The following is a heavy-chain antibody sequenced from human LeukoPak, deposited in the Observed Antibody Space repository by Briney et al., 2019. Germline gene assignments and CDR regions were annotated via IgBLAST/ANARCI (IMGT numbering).Heavy chain of an antibody. Sequence: PGGSLRLSCAASGFTFSSYSMNWVRQAPGKGLVWVSRINSDGSSTSNADSVKGRFTISRDNAKNTLYLQMNSLRAEDTAVYYCARGYCSSTSCPKAYYFDYWGQGTLVTVSS. CDR1: GFTFSSYS. D-gene: IGHD2-2*01. CDR3: ARGYCSSTSCPKAYYFDY. V-gene: IGHV3-74*01. J-gene: IGHJ4*02. CDR2: INSDGSST.